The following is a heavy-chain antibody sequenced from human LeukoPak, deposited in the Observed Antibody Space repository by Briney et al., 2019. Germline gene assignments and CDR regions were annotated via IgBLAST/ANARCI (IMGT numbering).Heavy chain of an antibody. CDR1: GFTFSSYW. V-gene: IGHV3-74*01. J-gene: IGHJ4*02. Sequence: GESLRLSCAASGFTFSSYWMHWVRQAPGKGLVWVSRINSDGSSTSYADSVRGRFTISRDNAKNTLYLQMNSLRAEDTAVYYCATNRITIFGVVTDYWGQGTLVTVSS. D-gene: IGHD3-3*01. CDR2: INSDGSST. CDR3: ATNRITIFGVVTDY.